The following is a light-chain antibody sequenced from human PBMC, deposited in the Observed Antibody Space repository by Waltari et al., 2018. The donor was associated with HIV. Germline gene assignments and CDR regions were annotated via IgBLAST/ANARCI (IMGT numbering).Light chain of an antibody. J-gene: IGLJ3*02. CDR1: SLRRYY. Sequence: SSELTQDPAVSVALGQTVRLTCQGDSLRRYYASWSQQKPGQAPVLVIYNNNNRPSGIPDRFSGSSSGNTASLTITGAQAEDEADYYCNSRDSSGKHHWVFGGGTKLTVL. CDR2: NNN. V-gene: IGLV3-19*01. CDR3: NSRDSSGKHHWV.